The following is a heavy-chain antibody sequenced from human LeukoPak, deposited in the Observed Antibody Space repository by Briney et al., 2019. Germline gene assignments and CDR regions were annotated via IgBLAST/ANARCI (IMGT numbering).Heavy chain of an antibody. J-gene: IGHJ6*03. V-gene: IGHV4-61*02. CDR2: MYTSGTT. CDR3: ARGESSSSPLYYYYYMDV. CDR1: GGSISSSNYY. D-gene: IGHD6-6*01. Sequence: PSETLPLTCTVSGGSISSSNYYWSWIRQPAGKGLEWIGRMYTSGTTNYNPSLRSRVTISVDTSKNQFSLKLNSVTAADTAVYYCARGESSSSPLYYYYYMDVWGKGTTVTVSS.